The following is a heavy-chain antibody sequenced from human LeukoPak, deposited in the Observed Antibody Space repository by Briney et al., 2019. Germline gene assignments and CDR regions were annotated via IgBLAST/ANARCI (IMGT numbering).Heavy chain of an antibody. V-gene: IGHV4-59*01. Sequence: SETLSLTCTVSGGSISSYYWSWIRQPPGKGLEWIGYIYYSGSTNYNPSLKSRVTISVDTSKNQFSLKLSSVTAADTAVYYCARDPAADGGNAFDIWGQGTMVTVSS. D-gene: IGHD3-16*01. J-gene: IGHJ3*02. CDR3: ARDPAADGGNAFDI. CDR1: GGSISSYY. CDR2: IYYSGST.